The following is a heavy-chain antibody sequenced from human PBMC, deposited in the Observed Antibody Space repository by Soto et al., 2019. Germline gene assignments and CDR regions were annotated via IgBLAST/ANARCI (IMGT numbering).Heavy chain of an antibody. CDR3: AXDHGSNDYNLPLDAFDI. D-gene: IGHD4-4*01. J-gene: IGHJ3*02. Sequence: PGGSLRLSCAVSGFTFSSYGMHWVRQAPGKGREWVAIISYDGSNKFYADSVRGRVTISRDNSKNTVHLQMNSLRAEDTAIYSCAXDHGSNDYNLPLDAFDIWGQGTMVTVSS. V-gene: IGHV3-30*18. CDR2: ISYDGSNK. CDR1: GFTFSSYG.